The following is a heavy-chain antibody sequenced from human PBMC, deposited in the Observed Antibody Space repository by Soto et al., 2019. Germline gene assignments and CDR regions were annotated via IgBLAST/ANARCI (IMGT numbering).Heavy chain of an antibody. CDR3: ASLIFFYGDYPGYYYMDV. Sequence: GGSLRLSCAASGFTFSSYSMNWVRQAPGKGLEWVSYISSSSSTIYYADSVKGRFTISRDNAKNSLYLQMNSLRAEDTAVYYCASLIFFYGDYPGYYYMDVWGKGTTVTVSS. D-gene: IGHD4-17*01. CDR2: ISSSSSTI. CDR1: GFTFSSYS. V-gene: IGHV3-48*01. J-gene: IGHJ6*03.